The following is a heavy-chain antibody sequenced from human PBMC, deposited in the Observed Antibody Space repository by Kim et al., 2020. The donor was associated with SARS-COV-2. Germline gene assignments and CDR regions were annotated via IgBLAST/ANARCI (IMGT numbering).Heavy chain of an antibody. CDR3: ASFGPRIAIRG. D-gene: IGHD2-21*01. CDR1: GLTVSSNY. CDR2: TYADGTT. J-gene: IGHJ4*02. V-gene: IGHV3-53*01. Sequence: GGSLRLSCAASGLTVSSNYMSWVRQAPGKGLDWVSTTYADGTTDYADSVRGRFSISRDNSKNTLYLQMNSLSADDTAVYYCASFGPRIAIRGWGQGTLVT.